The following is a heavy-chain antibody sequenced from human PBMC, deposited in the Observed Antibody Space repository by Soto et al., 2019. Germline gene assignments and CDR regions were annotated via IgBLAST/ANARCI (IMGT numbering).Heavy chain of an antibody. CDR1: GGSITIANSS. CDR2: IFPTGSN. D-gene: IGHD1-26*01. V-gene: IGHV4-30-2*01. Sequence: SETLSLTCTVSGGSITIANSSWSWLRQPPGKGLEWLGFIFPTGSNYNNPSLKSRVSMSVDTSKNQFSLNLASVTAADTAVYFCARASGSPTFRGYFDPWGQGALVTVSS. CDR3: ARASGSPTFRGYFDP. J-gene: IGHJ5*02.